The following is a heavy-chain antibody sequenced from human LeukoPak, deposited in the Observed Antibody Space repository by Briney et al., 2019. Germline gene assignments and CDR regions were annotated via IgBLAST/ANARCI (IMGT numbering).Heavy chain of an antibody. CDR1: GGSISSGGYS. Sequence: SQTLSLTRTVSGGSISSGGYSWSRIRQHPGRGLEWIGYIYYSGSTYYNPSLKSRVTISADTSKNHFSLTLSSVTAADTAVYYCARARSAAGNFDYWGQGTLVTVSS. J-gene: IGHJ4*02. V-gene: IGHV4-31*03. CDR3: ARARSAAGNFDY. D-gene: IGHD6-13*01. CDR2: IYYSGST.